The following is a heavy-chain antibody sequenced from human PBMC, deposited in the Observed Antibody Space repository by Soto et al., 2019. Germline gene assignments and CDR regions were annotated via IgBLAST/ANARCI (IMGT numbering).Heavy chain of an antibody. CDR3: TKPRSSLQWPPFDP. Sequence: ASVKVSCKAIGYSFTSHYMHWVRQAPGQGLEWMGTIYPGGVNIGYAQKFKGRVTMTKDTSTSTVYMELNSLTSDDTAVYYCTKPRSSLQWPPFDPWGHGTQVTVSS. CDR1: GYSFTSHY. D-gene: IGHD6-19*01. V-gene: IGHV1-46*01. J-gene: IGHJ5*02. CDR2: IYPGGVNI.